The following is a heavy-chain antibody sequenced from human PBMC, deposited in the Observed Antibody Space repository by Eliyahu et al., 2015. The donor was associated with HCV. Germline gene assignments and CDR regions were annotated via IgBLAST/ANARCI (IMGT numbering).Heavy chain of an antibody. Sequence: QVQLQESGPGLVKPSQTLSLTCTVSGGSIXXGSYYWXWVRQPAGKGXEWIGRIYTSGSTNYNPSLKSRVTISVDTSKNQFSLKLSSVTAADTAVYYCASSYARAPPSFDYWGQGTLVTVSS. J-gene: IGHJ4*02. D-gene: IGHD2-8*01. CDR3: ASSYARAPPSFDY. CDR1: GGSIXXGSYY. CDR2: IYTSGST. V-gene: IGHV4-61*02.